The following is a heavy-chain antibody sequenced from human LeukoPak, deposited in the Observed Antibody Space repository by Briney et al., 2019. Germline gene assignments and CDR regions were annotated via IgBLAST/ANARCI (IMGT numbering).Heavy chain of an antibody. CDR2: ISSSSSYI. CDR3: ARDRYSSSSNYGVDV. Sequence: MPGGSLRLSCAASGFTFSSYSMNWVRQAPGKGLEWVSSISSSSSYIYYADSVKGRFTISRDNAKNSLYLQMNSLRAEDTAVYYCARDRYSSSSNYGVDVWGQGTTVTVSS. CDR1: GFTFSSYS. D-gene: IGHD6-6*01. J-gene: IGHJ6*02. V-gene: IGHV3-21*01.